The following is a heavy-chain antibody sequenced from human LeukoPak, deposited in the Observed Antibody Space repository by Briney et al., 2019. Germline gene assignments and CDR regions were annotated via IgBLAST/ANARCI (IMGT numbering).Heavy chain of an antibody. D-gene: IGHD1-26*01. CDR1: GGTFSSYA. J-gene: IGHJ4*02. V-gene: IGHV1-69*05. CDR2: IIPIFGTA. CDR3: ATVEWELLGFDY. Sequence: SVKVSCKASGGTFSSYAISWVRQAPGQGLEWMGRIIPIFGTANYAQKFQGRVTITTDESTSTAYMELSSLRSEDTAVYYCATVEWELLGFDYWGQGTLVTVSS.